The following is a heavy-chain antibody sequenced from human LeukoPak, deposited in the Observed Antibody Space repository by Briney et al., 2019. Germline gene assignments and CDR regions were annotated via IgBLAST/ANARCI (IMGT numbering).Heavy chain of an antibody. CDR3: AREGSKAVAGPDY. Sequence: ASVKVSCKASGYTFTGYAMHWVRQAPGQRLEWMGWINAGNGNTKYSQKFQGRVTITRDTSASTAYMELSSLRSEDTAVYYCAREGSKAVAGPDYWGQGTLVTVSS. CDR2: INAGNGNT. D-gene: IGHD6-19*01. J-gene: IGHJ4*02. CDR1: GYTFTGYA. V-gene: IGHV1-3*01.